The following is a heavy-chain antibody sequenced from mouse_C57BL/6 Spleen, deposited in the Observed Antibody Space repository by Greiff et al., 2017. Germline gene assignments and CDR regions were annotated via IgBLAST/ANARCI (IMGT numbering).Heavy chain of an antibody. V-gene: IGHV1-80*01. D-gene: IGHD1-1*01. CDR2: IYPGDGDT. CDR3: ATLSSYDAMDY. Sequence: QVQLQQSGAELVKPGASVKISCKASGYAFSSYWMNWVKQRPGKGLEWIGQIYPGDGDTNYNGKFKGKATLTADKSSSTAYMQLSSLTSEDSAVYFCATLSSYDAMDYWGQGTSVTVSS. CDR1: GYAFSSYW. J-gene: IGHJ4*01.